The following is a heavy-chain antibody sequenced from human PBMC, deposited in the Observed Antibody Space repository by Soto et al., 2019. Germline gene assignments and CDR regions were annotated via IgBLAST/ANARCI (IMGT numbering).Heavy chain of an antibody. D-gene: IGHD6-19*01. Sequence: SVKVSCKASGGTFSSYAISWVRQAPGQGLEWVGGIIPIFGTANYAQKFQGRVTITADESTSTAYMELSSLRSEDTAVYYCARPIVRWLVPGGAFDIWGQGTMVTVSS. CDR2: IIPIFGTA. V-gene: IGHV1-69*13. CDR1: GGTFSSYA. J-gene: IGHJ3*02. CDR3: ARPIVRWLVPGGAFDI.